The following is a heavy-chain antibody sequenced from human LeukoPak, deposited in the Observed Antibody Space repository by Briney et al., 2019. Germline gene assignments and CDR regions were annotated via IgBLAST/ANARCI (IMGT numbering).Heavy chain of an antibody. CDR2: IYYSGST. D-gene: IGHD1-26*01. CDR1: GGSISSHY. V-gene: IGHV4-59*11. J-gene: IGHJ3*02. CDR3: ARSNSGSCVWEDDAFDI. Sequence: SETLSLTCTVSGGSISSHYWSWIRQPPGKGLEWIGYIYYSGSTNYNPSLKSRVTISVDTSKNQFSLKLSSVTAADTAVYYCARSNSGSCVWEDDAFDIWGQGTMVTVSS.